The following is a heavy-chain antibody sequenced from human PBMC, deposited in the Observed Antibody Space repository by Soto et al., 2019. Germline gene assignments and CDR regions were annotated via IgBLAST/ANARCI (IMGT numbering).Heavy chain of an antibody. CDR2: IYYSGST. J-gene: IGHJ3*02. CDR3: ARDSLRTYYYDSSGYYSDAFDI. CDR1: GGSISSYY. D-gene: IGHD3-22*01. V-gene: IGHV4-59*01. Sequence: KPSETLSLTCTVSGGSISSYYWSWIRQPPGKGLEWIGYIYYSGSTNYNPSLKSRVTISVDTSKNQFSLKLSSVTAADTAVYYCARDSLRTYYYDSSGYYSDAFDIWGQGTMVTV.